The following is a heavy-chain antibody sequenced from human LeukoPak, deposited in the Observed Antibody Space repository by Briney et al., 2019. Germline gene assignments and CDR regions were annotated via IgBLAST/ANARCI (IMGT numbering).Heavy chain of an antibody. Sequence: ASVKVSCKASGYTFTSYYMHWVRQAPGQGLEWMGIINPSGGSTSYAQKFQGRVTMTRDMSTSTVYMELSSLRSEDTAVYYCARWVGRYSGYDPSTEIDYWGQGTLVTASS. J-gene: IGHJ4*02. CDR3: ARWVGRYSGYDPSTEIDY. CDR1: GYTFTSYY. CDR2: INPSGGST. D-gene: IGHD5-12*01. V-gene: IGHV1-46*01.